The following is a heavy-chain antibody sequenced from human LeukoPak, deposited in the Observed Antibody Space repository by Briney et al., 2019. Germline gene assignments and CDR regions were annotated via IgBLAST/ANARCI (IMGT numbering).Heavy chain of an antibody. J-gene: IGHJ4*02. CDR1: GFAFSDFW. D-gene: IGHD2-15*01. Sequence: GGSLKLSCAASGFAFSDFWMSWVRQAPGKGLEWVANIRHDGNAKNYVPSVRGRFTISRDNAKNSLYLQMNSLTVEDTAVYYCATSHDSAGNDWGQGTLVTVSS. CDR2: IRHDGNAK. V-gene: IGHV3-7*01. CDR3: ATSHDSAGND.